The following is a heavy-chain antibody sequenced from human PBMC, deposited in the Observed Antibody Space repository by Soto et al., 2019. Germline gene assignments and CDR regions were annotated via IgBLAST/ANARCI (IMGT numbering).Heavy chain of an antibody. J-gene: IGHJ6*02. CDR2: IYPGDSDT. CDR1: GYTFTDYW. D-gene: IGHD3-22*01. V-gene: IGHV5-51*01. Sequence: GESLKISCKGSGYTFTDYWIGWVRQLPGKGLEWMGIIYPGDSDTRYSPSFQGHVTITVDKSTSTAYLQWNTLKASDTAMYYCARRGDSSGYYSSYYYGMDVWGQGTTVTVSS. CDR3: ARRGDSSGYYSSYYYGMDV.